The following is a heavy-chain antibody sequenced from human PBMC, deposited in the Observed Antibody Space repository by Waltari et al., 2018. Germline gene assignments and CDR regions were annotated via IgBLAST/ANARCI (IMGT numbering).Heavy chain of an antibody. Sequence: QVQLQQSGPGLVKHSQPLSLTCAVSGDSLFPTSVAWNWIRQSPSRGLEWLGRTYYRSQWRNDYALSVKGRITVNPDTSKNHFSLQLDSVTPDDTAVYYCARGKFTAFDIWGQGTMVTVSS. CDR3: ARGKFTAFDI. CDR2: TYYRSQWRN. CDR1: GDSLFPTSVA. J-gene: IGHJ3*02. V-gene: IGHV6-1*01.